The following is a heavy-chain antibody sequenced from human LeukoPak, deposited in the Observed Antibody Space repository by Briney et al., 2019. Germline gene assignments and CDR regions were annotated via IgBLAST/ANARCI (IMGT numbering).Heavy chain of an antibody. CDR3: ARVMGDRPFTLFRFAGKFAFDI. CDR1: GYTFTSYG. V-gene: IGHV1-2*02. CDR2: INPNSGGT. J-gene: IGHJ3*02. D-gene: IGHD3-16*01. Sequence: GASVKVSCKASGYTFTSYGISWVRQAPGQGLEWMGWINPNSGGTNYAQKFQGRVTMTRDTSISTAYMELSRLRSDDTAVYYCARVMGDRPFTLFRFAGKFAFDIWGQGTMVTVSS.